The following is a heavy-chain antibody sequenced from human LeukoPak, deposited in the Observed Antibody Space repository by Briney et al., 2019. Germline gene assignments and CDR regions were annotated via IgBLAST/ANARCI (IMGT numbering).Heavy chain of an antibody. Sequence: GGSLSLSCAASGFTFRTYAMHWVRQAPGKGLEWEAIISYDGSNEYYADSMKGRFTISRDNSKNTLYLQMNSLRPEDTAVYYCARKDDYRYYFDYWGQGTLVTVSA. V-gene: IGHV3-30-3*01. CDR1: GFTFRTYA. CDR3: ARKDDYRYYFDY. J-gene: IGHJ4*02. D-gene: IGHD4-11*01. CDR2: ISYDGSNE.